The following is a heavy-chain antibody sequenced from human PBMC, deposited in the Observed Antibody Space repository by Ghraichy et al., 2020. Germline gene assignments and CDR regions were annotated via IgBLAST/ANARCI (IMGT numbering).Heavy chain of an antibody. D-gene: IGHD6-6*01. J-gene: IGHJ4*02. V-gene: IGHV3-21*01. CDR1: GLIFSRYS. Sequence: GGSLRLSCAASGLIFSRYSMNWVRQAPGKGLEWVSLISSSSNYIYYADSVKGRFTTSRDNAKNSLSLEMNSLRAEDTGVYYCARSLDPPSSSSRSLSDFWGQGTLVTVSP. CDR3: ARSLDPPSSSSRSLSDF. CDR2: ISSSSNYI.